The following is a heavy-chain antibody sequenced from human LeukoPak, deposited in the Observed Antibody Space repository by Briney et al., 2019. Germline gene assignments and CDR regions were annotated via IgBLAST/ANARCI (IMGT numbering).Heavy chain of an antibody. V-gene: IGHV3-30*18. CDR1: GFTFSSYG. Sequence: GGSLRLSCAASGFTFSSYGMHWVRQAPGKGLEWVAVISYDGSNKYCADSVKGRFTISRDNSKNTLYLQMNSLRAEDTAVYYCAKARPRRDSSGYYFDYWGQGTLVTVSS. J-gene: IGHJ4*02. D-gene: IGHD3-22*01. CDR3: AKARPRRDSSGYYFDY. CDR2: ISYDGSNK.